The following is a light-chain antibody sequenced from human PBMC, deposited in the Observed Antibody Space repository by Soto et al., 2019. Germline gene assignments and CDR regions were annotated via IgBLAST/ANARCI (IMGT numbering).Light chain of an antibody. Sequence: DIVMTQTPLSSPVTLGQAASISCRSSQSLVHNDGNTYLSWFQQRPGQPPRLLIYKVSDRFSGVQDRFSGSGAVTDFTLTIRRLEAEYVGVYYGVQATQSPWTVGQGTKVEIK. V-gene: IGKV2-24*01. CDR3: VQATQSPWT. CDR2: KVS. CDR1: QSLVHNDGNTY. J-gene: IGKJ1*01.